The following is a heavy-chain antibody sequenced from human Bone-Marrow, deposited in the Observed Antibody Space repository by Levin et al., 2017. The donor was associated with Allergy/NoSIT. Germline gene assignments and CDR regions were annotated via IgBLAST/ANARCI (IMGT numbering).Heavy chain of an antibody. J-gene: IGHJ5*02. V-gene: IGHV4-59*01. CDR2: ISYSGST. D-gene: IGHD3-10*02. CDR1: GGSISRFF. CDR3: VRDEGLFAELFP. Sequence: SETLSLTCSVSGGSISRFFWTWIRQPPGKGLEWIGYISYSGSTNYNPSLKSRVTISRDTSKNEFSLKLTNVTTADTAVYYCVRDEGLFAELFPWGQGKLVTV.